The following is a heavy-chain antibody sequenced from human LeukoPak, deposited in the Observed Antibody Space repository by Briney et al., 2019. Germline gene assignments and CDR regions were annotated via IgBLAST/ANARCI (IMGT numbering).Heavy chain of an antibody. CDR2: IYYCGST. CDR3: ARSHSVWTSFDY. J-gene: IGHJ4*02. Sequence: SETLSLTCTVSSGSISSYYWSWIRQPPGAGLEWIGYIYYCGSTNYNPSLKSRVTISVDTSKNQFSLKLNSVTAADTAVYYCARSHSVWTSFDYWGQGTLVTVSS. V-gene: IGHV4-59*01. CDR1: SGSISSYY. D-gene: IGHD3/OR15-3a*01.